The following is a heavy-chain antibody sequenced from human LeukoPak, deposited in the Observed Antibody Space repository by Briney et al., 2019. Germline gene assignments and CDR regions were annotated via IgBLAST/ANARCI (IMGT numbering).Heavy chain of an antibody. Sequence: GESLKISCKGSGYRFTTYWVGWVRQMPGNGLEWMGIIYPGDSDTRYSPSFQGQVTISADKSISTAYLQWSSLKASDTAMYYCARRTTWGTAFDYWGQGTLVTVSS. D-gene: IGHD7-27*01. V-gene: IGHV5-51*01. J-gene: IGHJ4*02. CDR2: IYPGDSDT. CDR3: ARRTTWGTAFDY. CDR1: GYRFTTYW.